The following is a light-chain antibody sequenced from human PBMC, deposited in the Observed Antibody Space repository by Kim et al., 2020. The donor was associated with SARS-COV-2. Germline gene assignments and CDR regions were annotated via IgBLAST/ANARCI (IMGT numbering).Light chain of an antibody. V-gene: IGKV3-15*01. CDR2: GAS. CDR3: QQYNGWPLT. Sequence: VSPGETATLSCRASQPIITHLAWYQQRRGQTPRLLIYGASSRAADVPARFSGSGSGSEFTLTISSLQSADFALYFCQQYNGWPLTFGGGTKVDIK. CDR1: QPIITH. J-gene: IGKJ4*01.